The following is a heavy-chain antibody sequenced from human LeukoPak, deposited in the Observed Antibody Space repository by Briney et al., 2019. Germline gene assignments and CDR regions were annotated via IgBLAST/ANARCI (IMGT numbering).Heavy chain of an antibody. J-gene: IGHJ4*02. Sequence: PSETLSLTCTVSGGXISGYYCSRIRQPPGKGLEWIGYIFYSGSTNYNPSLKSRVTISVDTSKNQFSLKLSSVTAADTAVYYCARGEWDLLFDYWGQGTLVTVSS. CDR2: IFYSGST. D-gene: IGHD1-26*01. CDR1: GGXISGYY. CDR3: ARGEWDLLFDY. V-gene: IGHV4-59*01.